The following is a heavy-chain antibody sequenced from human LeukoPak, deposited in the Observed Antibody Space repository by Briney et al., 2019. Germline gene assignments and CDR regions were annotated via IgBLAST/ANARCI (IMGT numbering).Heavy chain of an antibody. Sequence: GGSLRLSCAVSGFTFSSYAMSWVRQAPGKGLEWVSTISGSGGSTYYADSVKGRFTISRDNSKNTLYLQMNSLRAEDTAVYYCAKDWTSGSYPSFDYWGQGTLVTVSS. CDR1: GFTFSSYA. V-gene: IGHV3-23*01. D-gene: IGHD1-26*01. J-gene: IGHJ4*02. CDR3: AKDWTSGSYPSFDY. CDR2: ISGSGGST.